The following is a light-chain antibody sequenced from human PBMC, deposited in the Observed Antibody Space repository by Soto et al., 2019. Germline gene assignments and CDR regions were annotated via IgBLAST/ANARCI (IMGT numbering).Light chain of an antibody. J-gene: IGKJ5*01. CDR2: GAS. Sequence: EIVLTQSPGTLSLSPGERATLSCRASPSVSGSNLAWYQQKPGQAPRLVIYGASSRATGIPDRFSGSGSGTDFTLTISRLEPEGFAVYYCQQYGSSPSITFGQGTRLEIK. CDR3: QQYGSSPSIT. V-gene: IGKV3-20*01. CDR1: PSVSGSN.